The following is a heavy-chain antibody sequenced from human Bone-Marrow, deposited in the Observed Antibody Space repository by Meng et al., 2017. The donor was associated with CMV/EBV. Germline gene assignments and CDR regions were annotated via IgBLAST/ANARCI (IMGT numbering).Heavy chain of an antibody. CDR2: IIPMFGTA. V-gene: IGHV1-69*05. CDR3: ARTARPSAWFDP. J-gene: IGHJ5*02. CDR1: GYTFTGYY. Sequence: SVKVSCKAFGYTFTGYYMHWVRQAPGQGLEWMGGIIPMFGTANYAQKFQGRVTITTDESTSTAYMELSSLRSEDTAVYYCARTARPSAWFDPWGQGTLVTVSS. D-gene: IGHD6-6*01.